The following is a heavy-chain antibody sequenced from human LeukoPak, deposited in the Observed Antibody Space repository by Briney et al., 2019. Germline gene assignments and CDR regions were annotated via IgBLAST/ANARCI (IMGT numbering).Heavy chain of an antibody. CDR3: AKDKRPNYDFWSGYLGLGDKTNGQNWFDP. J-gene: IGHJ5*02. Sequence: GGSLRLSCAGSGFTFSSYAMSWVRQAPGKGLEWVSAISGSGGSTYYADSVKGRFTISRDNSKNTLYLQMNSLRAEDTAVYYCAKDKRPNYDFWSGYLGLGDKTNGQNWFDPWGQGTLVTVSS. CDR1: GFTFSSYA. CDR2: ISGSGGST. D-gene: IGHD3-3*01. V-gene: IGHV3-23*01.